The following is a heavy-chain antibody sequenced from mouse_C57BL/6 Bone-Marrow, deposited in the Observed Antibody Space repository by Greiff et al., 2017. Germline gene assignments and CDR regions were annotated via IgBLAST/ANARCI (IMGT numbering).Heavy chain of an antibody. CDR3: ARRGYLLDY. Sequence: EVQLQQSGGDLVKPGGSLKLSCAASGFTFSSYGMSWVRQTPDKRLEWVATISSGGSYTYYPDSVKGRFTISRDNAKNTLYLQMSSLKSEDTAMYYCARRGYLLDYWGQGTTLTVSS. D-gene: IGHD5-1*01. CDR2: ISSGGSYT. CDR1: GFTFSSYG. V-gene: IGHV5-6*01. J-gene: IGHJ2*01.